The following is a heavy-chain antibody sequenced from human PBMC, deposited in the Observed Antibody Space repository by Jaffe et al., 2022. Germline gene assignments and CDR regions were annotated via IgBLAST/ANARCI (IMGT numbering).Heavy chain of an antibody. J-gene: IGHJ4*02. CDR3: ARVRFYGSGTRGYDY. V-gene: IGHV3-48*03. CDR2: ISSSGSTI. Sequence: EVQLVESGGGLVQPGGSLRLSCAASGFTFSSYEMNWVRQAPGKGLEWVSYISSSGSTIYYADSVKGRFTISRDNAKNSLYLQMNSLRAEDTAVYYCARVRFYGSGTRGYDYWGQGTLVTVSS. D-gene: IGHD3-10*01. CDR1: GFTFSSYE.